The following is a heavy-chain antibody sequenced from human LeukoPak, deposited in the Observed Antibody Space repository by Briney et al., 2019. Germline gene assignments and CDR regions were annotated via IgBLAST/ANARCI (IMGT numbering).Heavy chain of an antibody. D-gene: IGHD7-27*01. Sequence: SQTLSLTCAISGDSVSRNSAAWNWISPSPSKGLDWRGGTYYRSKWYNAYAVSVKSRITINPDTSKNQFSLQLNSVTPEDTAVYYCARDGTSNWDDTFDIWGQGTMVTVSS. CDR1: GDSVSRNSAA. CDR2: TYYRSKWYN. CDR3: ARDGTSNWDDTFDI. J-gene: IGHJ3*02. V-gene: IGHV6-1*01.